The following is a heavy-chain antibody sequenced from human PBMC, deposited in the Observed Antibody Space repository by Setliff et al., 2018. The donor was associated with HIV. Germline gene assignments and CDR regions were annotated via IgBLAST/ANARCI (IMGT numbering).Heavy chain of an antibody. V-gene: IGHV4-61*09. CDR3: AGDAGYKGAADY. CDR1: GGSISSGSYY. Sequence: SETLSRTCTVSGGSISSGSYYWSWIRQPAGKGLEWIGHIYTSGSTNYNPSLKSRLTISVDRSKNQFSLKLRSVTAADTAVYYCAGDAGYKGAADYWGQGTLVTVSS. J-gene: IGHJ4*02. D-gene: IGHD1-26*01. CDR2: IYTSGST.